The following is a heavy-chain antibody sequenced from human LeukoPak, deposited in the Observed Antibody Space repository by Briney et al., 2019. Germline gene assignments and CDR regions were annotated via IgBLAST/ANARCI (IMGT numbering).Heavy chain of an antibody. D-gene: IGHD1-7*01. CDR2: INPNSGGT. J-gene: IGHJ6*03. Sequence: ASVKVSCKASGYTFTGYYMHWVRQAPGQGLEWMGWINPNSGGTNYAQKFQGRVTMTRDTSISTAYMELSRLRSDDTAVYYCARDREITGTTSYYYMDVWGKGTTVTVSS. V-gene: IGHV1-2*02. CDR3: ARDREITGTTSYYYMDV. CDR1: GYTFTGYY.